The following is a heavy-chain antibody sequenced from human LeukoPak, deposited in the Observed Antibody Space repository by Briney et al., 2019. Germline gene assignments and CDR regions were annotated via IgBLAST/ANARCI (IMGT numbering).Heavy chain of an antibody. CDR2: ISSSSSYT. CDR1: GFTFSSYS. D-gene: IGHD3-10*01. CDR3: ARGRDYYYYYSMDV. J-gene: IGHJ6*02. V-gene: IGHV3-21*01. Sequence: PGGSLRLSCAASGFTFSSYSMNWVRQAPGKGLEWVSSISSSSSYTYYADSVKGRFTISRDNAKNSLYLQMNSLRAEDTAVYYCARGRDYYYYYSMDVWGQGTTVTVSS.